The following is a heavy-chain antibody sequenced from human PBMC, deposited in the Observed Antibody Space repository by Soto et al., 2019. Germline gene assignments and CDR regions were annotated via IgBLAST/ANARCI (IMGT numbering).Heavy chain of an antibody. J-gene: IGHJ6*02. CDR2: ISGSGGNT. CDR3: AKATWQWVVPNYGMDV. CDR1: GFTFSDYS. D-gene: IGHD6-19*01. V-gene: IGHV3-23*01. Sequence: EVQLLESGGGLVQPGGSQRLSCAASGFTFSDYSMSWARQAPGEGLEWVSLISGSGGNTYYADSVKGRFTISRDNSKNILYLEMNGLRAEDTAVYYCAKATWQWVVPNYGMDVWGQGTTVTISS.